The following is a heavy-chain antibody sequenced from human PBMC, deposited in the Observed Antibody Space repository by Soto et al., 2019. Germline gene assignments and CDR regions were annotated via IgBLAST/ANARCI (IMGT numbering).Heavy chain of an antibody. CDR1: GYTFTDYY. D-gene: IGHD3-10*01. J-gene: IGHJ6*02. Sequence: VKVSCKASGYTFTDYYIHWVRQAPGQGLEWMGWISPRTGSANFAQRFQGRVSMTRDTSITTAYMELRRLKSDDTAVYYCARGPYYGPAYGMGVWGQGTTVTVSS. CDR2: ISPRTGSA. V-gene: IGHV1-2*02. CDR3: ARGPYYGPAYGMGV.